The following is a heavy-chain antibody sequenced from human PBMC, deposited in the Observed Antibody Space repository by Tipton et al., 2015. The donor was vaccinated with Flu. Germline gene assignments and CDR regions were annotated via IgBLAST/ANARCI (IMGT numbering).Heavy chain of an antibody. D-gene: IGHD3-3*01. CDR1: GFTFSDHY. CDR2: TRNKANSYTT. Sequence: SGFTFSDHYMDWVRQAPGKGLEWVGRTRNKANSYTTEYAASVKGRFTISRDDSKNSLYLQMNSLKTEDTAVYYCARAPPPTIFGVVHYYFDYWGQGTLVTVSS. CDR3: ARAPPPTIFGVVHYYFDY. J-gene: IGHJ4*02. V-gene: IGHV3-72*01.